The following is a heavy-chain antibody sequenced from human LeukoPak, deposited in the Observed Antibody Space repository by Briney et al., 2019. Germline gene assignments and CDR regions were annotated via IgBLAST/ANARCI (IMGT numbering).Heavy chain of an antibody. D-gene: IGHD6-13*01. Sequence: PGRSLRLSCAASGFTFDDYAMHWVRQAPGKGLEWVSGISWNSGSIGYADSVKGRFTISRDNSKNTLYLQMNSLRAEDTAVYYCGSSSSEGGQGTLVTVSS. CDR1: GFTFDDYA. V-gene: IGHV3-9*01. CDR2: ISWNSGSI. J-gene: IGHJ4*02. CDR3: GSSSSE.